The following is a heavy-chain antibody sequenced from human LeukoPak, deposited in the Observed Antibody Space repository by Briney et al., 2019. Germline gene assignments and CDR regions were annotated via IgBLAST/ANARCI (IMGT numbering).Heavy chain of an antibody. CDR1: GYTFTGYY. V-gene: IGHV1-2*02. D-gene: IGHD2-21*02. J-gene: IGHJ5*02. CDR3: ARAYCGGDCYSFWFDP. Sequence: EASVKVSCKASGYTFTGYYMHWVRQAPGQGLEWMGWINPNSGGTNYAQKFQGRVTMTRDTSISTAYMELSRLRSDDTAVYYCARAYCGGDCYSFWFDPWGQGTLVTVSS. CDR2: INPNSGGT.